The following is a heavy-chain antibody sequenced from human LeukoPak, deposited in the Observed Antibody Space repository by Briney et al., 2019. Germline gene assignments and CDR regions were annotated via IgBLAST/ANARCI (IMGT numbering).Heavy chain of an antibody. D-gene: IGHD3-22*01. CDR3: ARHDSSGYRDY. CDR1: GYSFTSYW. V-gene: IGHV5-51*01. Sequence: GESLQISCKGSGYSFTSYWIGWVRQMPGKGLEWMGIIFPGDSDTRYSPSFEGQVTISADKSITTAYLQWSSLKASDTAMYYCARHDSSGYRDYWGQGTLVTVSS. J-gene: IGHJ4*02. CDR2: IFPGDSDT.